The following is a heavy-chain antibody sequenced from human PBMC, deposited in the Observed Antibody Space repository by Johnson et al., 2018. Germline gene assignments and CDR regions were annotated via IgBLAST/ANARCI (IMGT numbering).Heavy chain of an antibody. V-gene: IGHV4-59*01. CDR3: ARVMPAARDAFDL. D-gene: IGHD2-2*01. CDR2: IYFSGST. J-gene: IGHJ3*01. CDR1: GDSISNYY. Sequence: VQLQESGPGLVKXSETLSLTCTVSGDSISNYYWSWIRQPPGKGLEWIGYIYFSGSTDYSPSLKSQVTVSVDTSKNQFSLKLSSVTAADTAVYYCARVMPAARDAFDLWGQGTKVTVSS.